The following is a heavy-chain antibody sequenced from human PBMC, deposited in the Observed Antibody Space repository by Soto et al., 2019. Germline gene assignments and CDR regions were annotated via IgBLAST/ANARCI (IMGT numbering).Heavy chain of an antibody. V-gene: IGHV3-7*01. Sequence: EVQLVESGGGLVQPGGSLRLSCAASGFTFSSYWMSWVRQAPGKGLEWVANIKQDGSEKYYVDSVKGRFTISRDNAKNSLYLQMNSLRAEDTAVYYCARENAWGAYYGPKNWGQGTLVTVSS. CDR3: ARENAWGAYYGPKN. J-gene: IGHJ4*02. CDR1: GFTFSSYW. D-gene: IGHD3-10*01. CDR2: IKQDGSEK.